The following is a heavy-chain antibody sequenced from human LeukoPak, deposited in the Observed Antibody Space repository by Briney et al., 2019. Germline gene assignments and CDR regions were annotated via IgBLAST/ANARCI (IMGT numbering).Heavy chain of an antibody. J-gene: IGHJ4*02. CDR1: GFTSDDYG. V-gene: IGHV3-20*04. Sequence: GGSLRLSCTASGFTSDDYGMSWVRHAPGKGLEWVSGINWNGGSTVYADCVKGRLTIYREKGKNCVDLQMNSLRAEDTALYYCARVGGSSGYYFDFWGQGTLVTVSS. CDR3: ARVGGSSGYYFDF. D-gene: IGHD3-22*01. CDR2: INWNGGST.